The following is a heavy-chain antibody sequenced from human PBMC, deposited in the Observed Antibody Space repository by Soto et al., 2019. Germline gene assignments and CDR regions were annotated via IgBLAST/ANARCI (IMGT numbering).Heavy chain of an antibody. J-gene: IGHJ6*02. V-gene: IGHV1-18*04. CDR2: ISAYNGNT. CDR3: ARGVTMVRGVPPYYYYGMDV. D-gene: IGHD3-10*01. CDR1: GYTFTSYG. Sequence: GASVKVSCKASGYTFTSYGISWVRQAPGQGLEWMGWISAYNGNTNYAQKLQGRVTMTTDTSTSTAYMELRSLRSDDTAVYYCARGVTMVRGVPPYYYYGMDVWGQGTTVTVSS.